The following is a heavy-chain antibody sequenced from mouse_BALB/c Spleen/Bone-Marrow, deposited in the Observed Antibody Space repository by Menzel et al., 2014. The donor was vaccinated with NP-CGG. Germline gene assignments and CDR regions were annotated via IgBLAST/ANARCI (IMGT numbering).Heavy chain of an antibody. J-gene: IGHJ4*01. V-gene: IGHV1S135*01. Sequence: EVQLQQSGPELVKPGASVKVSCKASGYAFTSYNMYWVKQSHGKSLEWIGYIDPYCGGTSYNQKFKGKATLTVDKSSSTAYMHLNSLTSEDSAVYYCARRVYYDYYAMDYWGQGTSVTVSS. CDR1: GYAFTSYN. CDR3: ARRVYYDYYAMDY. D-gene: IGHD1-1*01. CDR2: IDPYCGGT.